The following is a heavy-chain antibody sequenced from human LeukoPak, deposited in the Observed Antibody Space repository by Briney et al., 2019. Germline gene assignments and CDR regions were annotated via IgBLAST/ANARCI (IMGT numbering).Heavy chain of an antibody. Sequence: GGSLRLSCAASGFTFDDYAVHWVRQAPGKGLEWVSGISWNSGSIGYADSVKGRFTISRDNAKNSLYLQMNSLRAEDTAVYYCARGGYYYDSSGYSNWFDPWGQGTLVTVSS. CDR2: ISWNSGSI. J-gene: IGHJ5*02. CDR3: ARGGYYYDSSGYSNWFDP. V-gene: IGHV3-9*01. D-gene: IGHD3-22*01. CDR1: GFTFDDYA.